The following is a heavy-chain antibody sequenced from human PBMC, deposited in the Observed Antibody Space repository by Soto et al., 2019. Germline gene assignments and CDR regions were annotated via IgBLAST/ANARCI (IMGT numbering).Heavy chain of an antibody. CDR3: AKSNLAAAGTPLIY. D-gene: IGHD6-13*01. V-gene: IGHV3-9*01. CDR2: ISWNSGSI. Sequence: EVQLVESGGGLVQPGRSLRLSCAASGFTFDDYAMHWVRQAPGKGLEWVSGISWNSGSIGYADSVKGRFTISRDNAKNSLYLQMNSLRAEDTALYYCAKSNLAAAGTPLIYWGQGTLVTVSS. CDR1: GFTFDDYA. J-gene: IGHJ4*02.